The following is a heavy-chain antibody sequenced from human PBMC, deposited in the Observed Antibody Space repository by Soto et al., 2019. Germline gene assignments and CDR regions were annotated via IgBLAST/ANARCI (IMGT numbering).Heavy chain of an antibody. CDR3: ARRDRDGAFDI. Sequence: QLQLQESGPGLVKPSETLSLTCTVSGGSISSSSYYWGWIRQPPGKGLEWIGSIYYSGSTYYNPSLKSRVTISVDTSKNQFSLKLSSVTAADTAVYYCARRDRDGAFDIWGQGTMVTVS. CDR2: IYYSGST. D-gene: IGHD2-15*01. V-gene: IGHV4-39*01. CDR1: GGSISSSSYY. J-gene: IGHJ3*02.